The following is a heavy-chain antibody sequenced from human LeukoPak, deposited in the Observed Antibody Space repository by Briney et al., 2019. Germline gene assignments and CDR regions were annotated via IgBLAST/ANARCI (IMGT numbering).Heavy chain of an antibody. Sequence: GGSLRLSCAASGFTFSSYAMSWVRQAPGKGLEWVSAISGSGGSTYYADSVKGRFTISRDNAKNSLYLQMNSLRAEDTAVYYCARDHLDLYCSSTSCYRDAFDIWGQGTMVTVSS. J-gene: IGHJ3*02. D-gene: IGHD2-2*01. V-gene: IGHV3-23*01. CDR2: ISGSGGST. CDR1: GFTFSSYA. CDR3: ARDHLDLYCSSTSCYRDAFDI.